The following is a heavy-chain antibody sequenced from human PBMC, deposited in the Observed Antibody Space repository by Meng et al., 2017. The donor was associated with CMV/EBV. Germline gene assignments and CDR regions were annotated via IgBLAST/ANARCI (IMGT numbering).Heavy chain of an antibody. CDR1: GFTFSGSA. V-gene: IGHV3-73*01. D-gene: IGHD6-6*01. J-gene: IGHJ4*02. CDR2: IRSKANSYAT. Sequence: KLSFAGSGFTFSGSAMHWVRQASGKGLEWVGRIRSKANSYATAYAASVKGRFTISRDDSKNTAYLQMNSLKPEDTAVYYCASSSGDYWGQGTLVTVSS. CDR3: ASSSGDY.